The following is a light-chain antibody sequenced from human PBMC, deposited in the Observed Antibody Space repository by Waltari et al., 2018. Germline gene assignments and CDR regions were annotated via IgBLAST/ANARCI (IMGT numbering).Light chain of an antibody. CDR3: QSYDNNNWV. CDR2: EGE. J-gene: IGLJ3*02. V-gene: IGLV6-57*02. CDR1: SGSIASNY. Sequence: NFMLTQPHSMSESPGKTVTISCTGSSGSIASNYVQWYQHRPGSAPTTVIYEGEERPSGVPDRFSGSVDSSSNSASLTISGLKTEDEADYYCQSYDNNNWVFGGGTKLTVL.